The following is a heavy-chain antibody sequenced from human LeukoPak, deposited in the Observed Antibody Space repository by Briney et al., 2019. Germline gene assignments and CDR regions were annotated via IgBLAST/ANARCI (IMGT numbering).Heavy chain of an antibody. J-gene: IGHJ4*02. V-gene: IGHV3-23*01. CDR1: GFTFSSYA. CDR3: AKDLGALWFGDY. Sequence: GGSRRLSCAASGFTFSSYAMSWVRQAPGKGLEWVSAISGSGGSTYYANSVKGRFTISRDNSKNTLYLQMNSLRAEDTAVYYCAKDLGALWFGDYWGQGTLVTVSS. D-gene: IGHD3-10*01. CDR2: ISGSGGST.